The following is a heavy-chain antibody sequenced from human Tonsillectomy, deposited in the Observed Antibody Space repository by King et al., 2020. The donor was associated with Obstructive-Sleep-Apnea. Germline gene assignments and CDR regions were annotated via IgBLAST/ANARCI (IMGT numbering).Heavy chain of an antibody. V-gene: IGHV3-74*01. CDR1: GFAFSTYW. J-gene: IGHJ4*02. CDR2: INSDGSST. D-gene: IGHD6-6*01. Sequence: VQLVESGGGLVQPGGSLRLSCAASGFAFSTYWMHWVRQAPGKGLVWVSRINSDGSSTSYADSVKGRFTIFRDNAKSTLYLQMNSLRAEDTAVYYCARDLSSPGGNDYWGQGTLVTVSS. CDR3: ARDLSSPGGNDY.